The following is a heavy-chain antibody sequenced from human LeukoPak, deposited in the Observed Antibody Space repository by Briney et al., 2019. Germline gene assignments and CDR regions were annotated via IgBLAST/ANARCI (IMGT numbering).Heavy chain of an antibody. Sequence: SETLSLTCTVSGGSISSYYWSWIRQPPGKGLEWIGYIYYSGGTNYNPSLKSRVTISVDTSKNQFSLKLSSVTAADTAVYYCARDGRNYYDTPGYFQHWGQGTLVTVSS. D-gene: IGHD3-22*01. CDR1: GGSISSYY. CDR2: IYYSGGT. V-gene: IGHV4-59*12. J-gene: IGHJ1*01. CDR3: ARDGRNYYDTPGYFQH.